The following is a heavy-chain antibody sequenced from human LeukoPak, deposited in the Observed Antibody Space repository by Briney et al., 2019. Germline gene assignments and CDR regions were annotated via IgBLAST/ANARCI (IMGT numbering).Heavy chain of an antibody. V-gene: IGHV4-61*01. Sequence: SETLSLTCTVSGGSVSSGSYYWSWIRQPPGKGLEWIGYIYYSGSTNYNPSLKSRVTISVDTSKNQFSLKLSSVTAADTAVYYCAREVGGSYYWGQGTLVTVSS. CDR1: GGSVSSGSYY. J-gene: IGHJ4*02. D-gene: IGHD1-26*01. CDR2: IYYSGST. CDR3: AREVGGSYY.